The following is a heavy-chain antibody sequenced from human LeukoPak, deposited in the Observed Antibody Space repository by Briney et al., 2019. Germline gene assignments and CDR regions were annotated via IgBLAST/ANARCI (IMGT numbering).Heavy chain of an antibody. CDR2: INTDETST. D-gene: IGHD6-6*01. CDR3: TRGFRVAARPLNDY. Sequence: GGSLRLPCAASGFTFSHFWMHWVRQAPGKGLEWVSRINTDETSTGYADSVKGRFTISRDNAENTIYLQMNRLRVEDTAVYYCTRGFRVAARPLNDYWGQGTLVTVSS. V-gene: IGHV3-74*01. CDR1: GFTFSHFW. J-gene: IGHJ4*02.